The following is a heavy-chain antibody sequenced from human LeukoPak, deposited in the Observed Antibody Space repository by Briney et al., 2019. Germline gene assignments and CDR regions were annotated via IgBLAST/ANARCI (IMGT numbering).Heavy chain of an antibody. CDR2: INHSGST. CDR3: ARAAWELLETRKLTY. D-gene: IGHD1-26*01. Sequence: SETLSLTCAVSGGSFSGHYWRWLGQRPGRGREWVGEINHSGSTNYSPSRKRRSTISVATSKTPFSLQLSSVTAADTAVYYCARAAWELLETRKLTYWGPGTLITVSS. CDR1: GGSFSGHY. V-gene: IGHV4-34*01. J-gene: IGHJ4*02.